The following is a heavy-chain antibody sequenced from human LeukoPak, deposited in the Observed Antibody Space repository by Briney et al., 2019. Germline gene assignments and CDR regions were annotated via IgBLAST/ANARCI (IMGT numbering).Heavy chain of an antibody. D-gene: IGHD2-21*02. V-gene: IGHV3-48*03. Sequence: PGGSLRLSCAVSGFTFSSYEMEWVRQAPGKGLEWVSHISTSGSTIHYADSVKGRFTISRDNAKHSLFLQMNRLRAEDTAVYYCARLAVVTMDGMDVWGQGTTVTVS. CDR1: GFTFSSYE. J-gene: IGHJ6*02. CDR2: ISTSGSTI. CDR3: ARLAVVTMDGMDV.